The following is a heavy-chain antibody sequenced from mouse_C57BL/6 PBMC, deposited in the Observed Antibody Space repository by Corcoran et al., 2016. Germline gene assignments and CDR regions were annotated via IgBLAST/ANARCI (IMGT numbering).Heavy chain of an antibody. V-gene: IGHV1-18*01. D-gene: IGHD1-1*01. CDR3: ARSALYYGGAY. J-gene: IGHJ3*01. CDR2: INPNNGGT. CDR1: GYTFTDYS. Sequence: EVQLQQSGPELVKPGASVKIPCKASGYTFTDYSMDWVKQSHGKSLEWIGDINPNNGGTIYNQKFKGKATLTVDKSSSTAYMLLSSLTSEDSAVYFCARSALYYGGAYWGQGTLVTVSA.